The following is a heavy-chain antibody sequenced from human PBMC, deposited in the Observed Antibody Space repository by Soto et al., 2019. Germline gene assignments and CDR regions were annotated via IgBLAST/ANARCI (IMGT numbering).Heavy chain of an antibody. Sequence: SVEVSCKXSGGSLTNFAFSWVRQAPGQGLEWMGGVVPILGTANYAQKFQGRVTIFADTATNTLYMEMSSLRSEDSAVYYCARDHRLVAGHYYFDYWGQGTLVTVSS. CDR1: GGSLTNFA. J-gene: IGHJ4*02. CDR3: ARDHRLVAGHYYFDY. CDR2: VVPILGTA. V-gene: IGHV1-69*06. D-gene: IGHD2-2*01.